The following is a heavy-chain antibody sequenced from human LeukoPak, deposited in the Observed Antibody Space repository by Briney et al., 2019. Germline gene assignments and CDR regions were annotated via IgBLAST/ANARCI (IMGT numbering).Heavy chain of an antibody. D-gene: IGHD1-26*01. V-gene: IGHV4-4*07. J-gene: IGHJ5*02. Sequence: SETLSLACTVSGGSISSYYWSWIRQPAGKGLEWIGHIYTSGSTNYNPSLKSRVTMSVDTSKNQFSLKLSSVTAADTAVYYCARDRIRSGSYSSWFDPWGQGTLVTVSS. CDR2: IYTSGST. CDR1: GGSISSYY. CDR3: ARDRIRSGSYSSWFDP.